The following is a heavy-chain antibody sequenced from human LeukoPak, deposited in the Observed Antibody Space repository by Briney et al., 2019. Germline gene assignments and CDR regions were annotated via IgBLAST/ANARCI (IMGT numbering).Heavy chain of an antibody. CDR1: GFTFSSYA. D-gene: IGHD3-10*01. J-gene: IGHJ4*02. CDR2: ISGSAVDT. V-gene: IGHV3-23*01. Sequence: GGSLRLSCAAFGFTFSSYAMSWVRQAPGKGLEWVSAISGSAVDTWYADSVKGRFTISRDNSKDTLYLQMNSLRAEDTAVYYCAKDSMVRGVIIPIWGQGTLVTVSS. CDR3: AKDSMVRGVIIPI.